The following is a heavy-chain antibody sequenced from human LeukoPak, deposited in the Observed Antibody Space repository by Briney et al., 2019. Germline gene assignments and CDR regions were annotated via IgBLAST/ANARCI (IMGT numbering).Heavy chain of an antibody. D-gene: IGHD6-13*01. Sequence: ASVKVSCKASGYTFTSYDINWVRQATGQGLEWMGWMNPNGGNTGYAQKFQGRVSITRNTSISTAYMEVSSLRSEDTAVYYCARGAAGDPLYFDYWGQGTLVTVSS. V-gene: IGHV1-8*03. J-gene: IGHJ4*02. CDR1: GYTFTSYD. CDR3: ARGAAGDPLYFDY. CDR2: MNPNGGNT.